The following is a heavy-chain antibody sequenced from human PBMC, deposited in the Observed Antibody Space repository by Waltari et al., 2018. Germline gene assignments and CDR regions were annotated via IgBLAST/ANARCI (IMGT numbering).Heavy chain of an antibody. CDR3: ARDRGRGIYLDS. Sequence: QMQLQESGPGLVKPSGPLSVPCTISGDSLSSGDWWSWVRQSPEKGLEWIGQIQRSGRTHYNPSFESRVSISIDTSNNQFSLKVSSTTAADTAVYYCARDRGRGIYLDSWGRGTLVTVSA. J-gene: IGHJ4*02. CDR1: GDSLSSGDW. V-gene: IGHV4-4*02. D-gene: IGHD2-15*01. CDR2: IQRSGRT.